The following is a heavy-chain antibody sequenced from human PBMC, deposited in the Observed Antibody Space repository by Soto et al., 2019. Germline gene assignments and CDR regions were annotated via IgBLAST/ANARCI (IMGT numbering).Heavy chain of an antibody. Sequence: SYSRRSARQEKGQGLEWMGWMNPSSGNRGYGQKFQGRVTMTRNTSISTAYMELSSLRSEDTAVYYCGRGQAITIGYRCLDVCGQAPTVSV. CDR1: SYS. V-gene: IGHV1-8*01. CDR2: MNPSSGNR. CDR3: GRGQAITIGYRCLDV. D-gene: IGHD5-18*01. J-gene: IGHJ6*02.